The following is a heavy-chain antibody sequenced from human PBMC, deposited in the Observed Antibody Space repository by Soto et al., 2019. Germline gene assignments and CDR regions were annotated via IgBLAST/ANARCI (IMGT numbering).Heavy chain of an antibody. CDR1: GLTVSSSY. Sequence: GGSLRLSCAASGLTVSSSYMSWVRQAPGKGLQWVSVIYSAGSTYYANSVKGRFTISRDISTNMVYLQMSSLTDEDTAVYYCARAREQEYSSATFFDIWGQGALVTVYS. CDR3: ARAREQEYSSATFFDI. CDR2: IYSAGST. D-gene: IGHD5-18*01. J-gene: IGHJ4*02. V-gene: IGHV3-53*01.